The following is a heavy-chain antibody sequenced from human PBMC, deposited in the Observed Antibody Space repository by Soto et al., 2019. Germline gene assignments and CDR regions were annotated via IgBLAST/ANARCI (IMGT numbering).Heavy chain of an antibody. CDR3: ARTGVGTVTTPYYFDY. CDR2: ISSSSSTI. D-gene: IGHD4-17*01. Sequence: EVQLVESGGGLVQPGGSLRLSCAASGFTFSSYSMNWVRQAPGKGLEWVSYISSSSSTIYYADSVKGRFTISRDNAKNSLYLQMNSLRDEDTAVYYCARTGVGTVTTPYYFDYWGQGTLVTVSS. V-gene: IGHV3-48*02. CDR1: GFTFSSYS. J-gene: IGHJ4*02.